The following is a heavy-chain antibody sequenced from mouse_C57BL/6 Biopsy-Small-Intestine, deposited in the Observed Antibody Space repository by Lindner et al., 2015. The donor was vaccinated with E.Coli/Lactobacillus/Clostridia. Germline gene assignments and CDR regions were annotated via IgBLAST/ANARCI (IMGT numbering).Heavy chain of an antibody. Sequence: VQLQEFGAELARPGASVKLSCKASGYTFTSYYISWVKQRTGQGLEWIGEISPRSGNTYYNEKFKGKATLTADKSSSTAYMELRSLTSEDSAVYFCARPGLGQAYWGQGTLVTVSA. J-gene: IGHJ3*01. D-gene: IGHD4-1*01. CDR3: ARPGLGQAY. CDR2: ISPRSGNT. V-gene: IGHV1-81*01. CDR1: GYTFTSYY.